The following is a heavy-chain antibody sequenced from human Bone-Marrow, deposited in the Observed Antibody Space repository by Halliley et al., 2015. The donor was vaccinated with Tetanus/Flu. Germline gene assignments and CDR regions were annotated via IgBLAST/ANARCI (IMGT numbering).Heavy chain of an antibody. D-gene: IGHD6-13*01. V-gene: IGHV4-59*01. CDR3: AAAPNVNYYDF. Sequence: GLGWIAMIPHPGTTNHNPSLNGRVSISMDTSKNQFSLRLSPVNTADTAVYYCAAAPNVNYYDFWGQGMLVSVSS. J-gene: IGHJ4*02. CDR2: IPHPGTT.